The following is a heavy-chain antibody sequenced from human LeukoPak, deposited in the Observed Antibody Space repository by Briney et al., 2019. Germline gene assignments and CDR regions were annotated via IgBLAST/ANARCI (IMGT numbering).Heavy chain of an antibody. CDR2: ISAYNGNT. Sequence: GASVKVSCKASGYTFTSYGISWVRQAPGHGLEWMGCISAYNGNTNYAQKLQGRVTMTTDTSTSTAYMELRSLRSDDTAVYYCARALCSSTSCYEVVGYWGQGTLVTVSS. CDR3: ARALCSSTSCYEVVGY. CDR1: GYTFTSYG. V-gene: IGHV1-18*01. J-gene: IGHJ4*02. D-gene: IGHD2-2*01.